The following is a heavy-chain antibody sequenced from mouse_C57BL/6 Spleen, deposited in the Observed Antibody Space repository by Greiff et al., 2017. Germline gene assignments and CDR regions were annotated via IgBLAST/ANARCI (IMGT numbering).Heavy chain of an antibody. CDR2: IDPSDSYT. D-gene: IGHD2-4*01. CDR1: GYTFTSYW. V-gene: IGHV1-50*01. CDR3: ARSDDYDYFDY. Sequence: QVQLQQSGAELVKPGASVKLSCKASGYTFTSYWMQWVKQRPGQGLEWIGEIDPSDSYTNYNQKFKGKATLTVDTSTRTAYMQLLSLTSKDSAVYYCARSDDYDYFDYWGQGTTLTVSS. J-gene: IGHJ2*01.